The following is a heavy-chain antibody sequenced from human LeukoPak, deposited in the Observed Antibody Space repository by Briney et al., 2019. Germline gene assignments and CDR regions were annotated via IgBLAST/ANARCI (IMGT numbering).Heavy chain of an antibody. V-gene: IGHV4-59*01. J-gene: IGHJ4*02. Sequence: SETLSLTCTVSGGSISSYYWSWIRQPPGKGLEWIGDIYYSGSTNYNPSLKSRVTISVDTSKNQFSLKLSSVTAADTAVYYCARDLYDSSGYYSDYWGQGTLVTVSS. CDR3: ARDLYDSSGYYSDY. D-gene: IGHD3-22*01. CDR1: GGSISSYY. CDR2: IYYSGST.